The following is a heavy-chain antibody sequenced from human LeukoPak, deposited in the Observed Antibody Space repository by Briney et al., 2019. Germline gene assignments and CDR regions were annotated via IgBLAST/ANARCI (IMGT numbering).Heavy chain of an antibody. CDR1: GFTVSSNY. CDR3: ARYSGSYYFDY. Sequence: GGSLRLSCAASGFTVSSNYMSWVRQAPGKGLEWVSVLYSGGRTYYADSVKGRFTISRDNSKNTLYLQMNSLRAEDTAVYYCARYSGSYYFDYWGQGTLVTVSS. CDR2: LYSGGRT. V-gene: IGHV3-53*01. J-gene: IGHJ4*02. D-gene: IGHD2-21*01.